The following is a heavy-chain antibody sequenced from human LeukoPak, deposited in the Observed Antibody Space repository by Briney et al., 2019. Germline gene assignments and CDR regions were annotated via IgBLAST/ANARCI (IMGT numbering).Heavy chain of an antibody. D-gene: IGHD3-3*01. CDR1: GGSISSGSYY. Sequence: SETLSLTCTVSGGSISSGSYYWSWIRQPAGKGLEWIGRIYTSGSTNYNPPLKSRVTISVDTSKNQFSLKLSSVTAADTAVYYCAREASGYLNYWGQGTLVTVSS. V-gene: IGHV4-61*02. CDR3: AREASGYLNY. J-gene: IGHJ4*02. CDR2: IYTSGST.